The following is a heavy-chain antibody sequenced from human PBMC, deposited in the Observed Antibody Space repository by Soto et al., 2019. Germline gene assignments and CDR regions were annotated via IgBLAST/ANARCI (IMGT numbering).Heavy chain of an antibody. J-gene: IGHJ4*02. V-gene: IGHV1-69*13. Sequence: ASVKVSCKASRVAFNKFIVTWVRQAPGLGLEWVGGIIPVFGTANYAQKFQGRVTITADESTSTAYMELSSLRSEDTAVYYCARGQALDSSGYSFDYWGQGTLVTVSS. CDR2: IIPVFGTA. CDR3: ARGQALDSSGYSFDY. CDR1: RVAFNKFI. D-gene: IGHD3-22*01.